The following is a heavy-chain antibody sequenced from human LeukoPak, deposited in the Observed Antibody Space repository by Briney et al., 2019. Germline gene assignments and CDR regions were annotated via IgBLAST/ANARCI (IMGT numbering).Heavy chain of an antibody. CDR3: ASGAGTIFGEYYYYLDV. D-gene: IGHD3-3*01. J-gene: IGHJ6*03. V-gene: IGHV3-21*01. CDR2: ISSSGSYI. CDR1: GVTFSDSA. Sequence: GGSLRLSCAAAGVTFSDSAMSWVRQVPVEGLGWVSSISSSGSYIYYAYSVKGRFTMSRDNAKTSMYLQMNSLRADATAVYPCASGAGTIFGEYYYYLDVWGKGTAVTVSS.